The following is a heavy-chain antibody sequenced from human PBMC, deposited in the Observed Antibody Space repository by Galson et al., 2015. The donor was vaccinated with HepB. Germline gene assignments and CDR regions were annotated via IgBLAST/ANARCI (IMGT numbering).Heavy chain of an antibody. CDR3: ARLGKVEMATIFYYYYGMDV. CDR1: GGSISSYY. D-gene: IGHD5-24*01. V-gene: IGHV4-59*08. J-gene: IGHJ6*02. Sequence: SETLSLTCTVSGGSISSYYWSWIRQPPGKGLEWIGYIYYSGSTNYNPSLKSRVTISVDTSKNQFSLKLSSVTAADTAVYYCARLGKVEMATIFYYYYGMDVWGQGTTVTVSS. CDR2: IYYSGST.